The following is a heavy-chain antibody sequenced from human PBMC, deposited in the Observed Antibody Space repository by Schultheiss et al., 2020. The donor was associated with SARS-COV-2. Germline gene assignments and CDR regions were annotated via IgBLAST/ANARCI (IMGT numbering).Heavy chain of an antibody. J-gene: IGHJ6*02. CDR1: GFTFSSYA. V-gene: IGHV3-23*01. CDR3: ARASAWLYYYYGMDV. CDR2: ISGSGGST. D-gene: IGHD5-12*01. Sequence: GGSLRLSCAASGFTFSSYAMSWVRQAPGKGLEWVSAISGSGGSTYYADSVKGRFTISRDNSKNTLYLQMNSLRAEDTAVYYCARASAWLYYYYGMDVWGQGTTVTVSS.